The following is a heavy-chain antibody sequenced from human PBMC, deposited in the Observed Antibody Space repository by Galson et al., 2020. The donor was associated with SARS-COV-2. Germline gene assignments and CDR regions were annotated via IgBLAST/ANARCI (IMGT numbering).Heavy chain of an antibody. Sequence: GGSLRLSCAASGFTFSSYDMHWVRQATGKGLEWVSAIGTAGDTYYPGSVKGRFTISRENAKNSLYLQMNSLRAGDTAVYYCARGAMVRGVIPKGGWFDPWGQGTLVTVSS. CDR3: ARGAMVRGVIPKGGWFDP. CDR1: GFTFSSYD. V-gene: IGHV3-13*01. CDR2: IGTAGDT. J-gene: IGHJ5*02. D-gene: IGHD3-10*01.